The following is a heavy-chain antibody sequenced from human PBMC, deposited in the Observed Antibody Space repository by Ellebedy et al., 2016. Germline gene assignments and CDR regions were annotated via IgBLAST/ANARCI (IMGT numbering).Heavy chain of an antibody. CDR2: ISYDGSNK. Sequence: GESLKISXAASGFTFSSYAMHWVRQAPGKGLEWVAVISYDGSNKYYADSVKGRFTISRDNSKNTLYLQMNSLRAEDTAVYYCARDPRFGYYYYYMDVWGKGTTVTVSS. CDR3: ARDPRFGYYYYYMDV. CDR1: GFTFSSYA. J-gene: IGHJ6*03. D-gene: IGHD3-3*01. V-gene: IGHV3-30-3*01.